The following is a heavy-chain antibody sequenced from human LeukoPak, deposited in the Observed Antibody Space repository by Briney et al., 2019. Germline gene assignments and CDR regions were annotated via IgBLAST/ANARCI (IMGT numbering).Heavy chain of an antibody. V-gene: IGHV1-2*02. Sequence: ASVKVSCKASGYTFTGHNLHWVRQAPGQGLEWMGWINPNSGDTNYAQKFQGRVTMARDTSISTAYMELSTLRSDDTAVFYCARRHGSGSDYRGVDYWGQGTLVTVSS. CDR1: GYTFTGHN. D-gene: IGHD3-10*01. CDR2: INPNSGDT. CDR3: ARRHGSGSDYRGVDY. J-gene: IGHJ4*02.